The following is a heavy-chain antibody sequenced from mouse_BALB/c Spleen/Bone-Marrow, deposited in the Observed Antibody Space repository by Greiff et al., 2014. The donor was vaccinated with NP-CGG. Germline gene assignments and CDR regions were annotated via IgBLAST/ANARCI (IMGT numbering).Heavy chain of an antibody. CDR3: ARPIFL. CDR1: GFNIKDTY. J-gene: IGHJ4*01. V-gene: IGHV14-3*02. Sequence: DVQLQESGAELVKPGASVKLSCTASGFNIKDTYMHWVKQRPEQGLEWIGRIDPANGNTKYDPKFQGKATITADTSSNTAYLQLSSLSSEDTAVYYCARPIFLWGQGTSVTVSS. CDR2: IDPANGNT.